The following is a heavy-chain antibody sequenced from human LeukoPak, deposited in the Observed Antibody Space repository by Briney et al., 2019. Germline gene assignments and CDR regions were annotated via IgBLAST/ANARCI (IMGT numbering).Heavy chain of an antibody. D-gene: IGHD3-10*01. Sequence: PGRSLRLSCAAYGFTFSSYAMHWVRQAPGKGLEWVAVISYDGSNKYYADSVKGRFTISRDNSKNTLYLQMNSLRAEDTAVYYCANQPYYYGSGSYPGMDVWGKGTTVTVSS. J-gene: IGHJ6*04. CDR1: GFTFSSYA. V-gene: IGHV3-30*18. CDR2: ISYDGSNK. CDR3: ANQPYYYGSGSYPGMDV.